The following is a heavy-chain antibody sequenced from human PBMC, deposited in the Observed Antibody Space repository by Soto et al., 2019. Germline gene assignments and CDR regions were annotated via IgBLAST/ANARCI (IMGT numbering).Heavy chain of an antibody. CDR3: VRDGTKTLRDWFDP. J-gene: IGHJ5*02. Sequence: SETLSLTCTVSGASISGFYWSWIRKAAGKGLEWIGRIYATGTTDYNPSLKSRVMMSVDTSKKQFSLKLRSVTAADTAVYYCVRDGTKTLRDWFDPWGQGMSVTVSS. D-gene: IGHD1-1*01. CDR1: GASISGFY. CDR2: IYATGTT. V-gene: IGHV4-4*07.